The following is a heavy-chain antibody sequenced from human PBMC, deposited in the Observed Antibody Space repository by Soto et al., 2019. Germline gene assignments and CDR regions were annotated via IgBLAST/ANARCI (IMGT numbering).Heavy chain of an antibody. CDR1: GYTLTGFS. D-gene: IGHD2-15*01. Sequence: ASVKVSCKVSGYTLTGFSMHWVRQAPGKGLEWMGGFDPEDGETIYAQKLQGRVTMTEDTSTDTAYMELSSLRSEDTAVYYCATGYCSGGSCPVSMDVWGQGTTVTVSS. V-gene: IGHV1-24*01. CDR2: FDPEDGET. J-gene: IGHJ6*02. CDR3: ATGYCSGGSCPVSMDV.